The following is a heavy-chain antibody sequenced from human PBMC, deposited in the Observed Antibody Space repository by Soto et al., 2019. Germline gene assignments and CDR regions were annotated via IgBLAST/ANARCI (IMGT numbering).Heavy chain of an antibody. V-gene: IGHV4-61*01. Sequence: TLSLTCTVSGGSVSSGSYYWSWIRQPPGKGLEWIGYIYYSGSTNYNPSLKSRVTISVDTSKNQFSLKLSSVTAADTAVYYCAREIAGYCSGGSCPMYYYGMDVWGQGTTVTVSS. D-gene: IGHD2-15*01. CDR1: GGSVSSGSYY. CDR2: IYYSGST. CDR3: AREIAGYCSGGSCPMYYYGMDV. J-gene: IGHJ6*02.